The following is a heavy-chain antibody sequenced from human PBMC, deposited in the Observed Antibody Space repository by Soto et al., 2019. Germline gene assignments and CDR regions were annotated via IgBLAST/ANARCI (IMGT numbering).Heavy chain of an antibody. CDR3: ATGPRQEY. CDR1: GYTFTSYA. Sequence: QVQLVQSGAEVKKPGVSVNISCKASGYTFTSYAIHWVRLAPGQRPEWMGWINGGDGNTKYSPKFQGRVTITRDTSASTAYMELSSLRTEDTAVYHCATGPRQEYWGQGSLATVSS. J-gene: IGHJ4*02. V-gene: IGHV1-3*01. CDR2: INGGDGNT.